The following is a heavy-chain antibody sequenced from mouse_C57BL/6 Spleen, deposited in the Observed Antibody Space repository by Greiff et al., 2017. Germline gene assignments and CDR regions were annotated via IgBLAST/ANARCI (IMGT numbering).Heavy chain of an antibody. V-gene: IGHV14-4*01. CDR1: GFNIKDDY. CDR2: IDPENGDT. Sequence: EVQRVESGAELVRPGASVKLSCTASGFNIKDDYMHWVKQRPEQGLEWIGWIDPENGDTEYASKFQGKATITADTSSNTAYLQLSSLTSEDTAVYYCTIITTVVGAYWGQGTLVTVSA. CDR3: TIITTVVGAY. D-gene: IGHD1-1*01. J-gene: IGHJ3*01.